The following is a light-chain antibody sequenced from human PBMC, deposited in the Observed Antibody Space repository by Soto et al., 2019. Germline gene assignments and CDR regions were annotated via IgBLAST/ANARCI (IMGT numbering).Light chain of an antibody. CDR1: HDITNY. CDR3: QQYDDLWT. Sequence: DIQMTQSPSFLSASVGDRVTITCQASHDITNYLNWYQQKSGKAPKLLIYDASNLETGVPSRFSGSGSRTHFTFTITRLQPEDFATYYCQQYDDLWTFGQGTKVEIK. V-gene: IGKV1-33*01. CDR2: DAS. J-gene: IGKJ1*01.